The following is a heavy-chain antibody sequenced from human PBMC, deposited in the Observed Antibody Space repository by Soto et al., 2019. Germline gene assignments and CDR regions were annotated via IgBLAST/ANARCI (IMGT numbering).Heavy chain of an antibody. D-gene: IGHD7-27*01. V-gene: IGHV4-59*01. CDR1: SGSISTYY. J-gene: IGHJ4*02. CDR2: IYYTGST. Sequence: QVQLQESGPGLVKPSETLSLTCTVSSGSISTYYWSWIRQPPGKGLEWIGYIYYTGSTNDNPSLKTRVAISMDTSKNQFSLNLSSVTAADTAVDYCAGAPNGAYFDFWGLGTLVTVSS. CDR3: AGAPNGAYFDF.